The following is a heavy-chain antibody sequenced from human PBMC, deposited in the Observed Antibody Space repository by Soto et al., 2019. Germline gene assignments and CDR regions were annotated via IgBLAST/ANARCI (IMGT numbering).Heavy chain of an antibody. J-gene: IGHJ4*02. Sequence: EVQLLESGGNLVQPGGSLRLSCAASGFTFRSYVMSWVRQAPGKGLEWVSTISGSGASIYDADYVKGRFTISRDNSKKTVYLQMNSLRAEDTAVYYCAKDGLGSSTGGTCYGSDYWGQGTLVTVSS. D-gene: IGHD2-8*02. CDR1: GFTFRSYV. V-gene: IGHV3-23*01. CDR3: AKDGLGSSTGGTCYGSDY. CDR2: ISGSGASI.